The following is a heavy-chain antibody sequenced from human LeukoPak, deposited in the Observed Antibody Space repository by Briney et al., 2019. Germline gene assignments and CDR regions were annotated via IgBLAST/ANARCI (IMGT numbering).Heavy chain of an antibody. V-gene: IGHV4-34*01. CDR1: GGSFSGYY. Sequence: SETLSLTCAVYGGSFSGYYWSWIRQPPGKGLEWIGEIYHSGSTNYNPSLKSRVTISVGKSKNQFSLKLSSVTAADTAVYYCARSPSGSSSRWFDPWGQGTLVTVSS. CDR3: ARSPSGSSSRWFDP. CDR2: IYHSGST. D-gene: IGHD1-26*01. J-gene: IGHJ5*02.